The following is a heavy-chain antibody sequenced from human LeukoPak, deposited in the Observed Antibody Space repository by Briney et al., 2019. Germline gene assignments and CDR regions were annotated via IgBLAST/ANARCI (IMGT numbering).Heavy chain of an antibody. Sequence: SVTVSCKASGGTFSSYAISWVRQAPGQGLEWMGGIIPIFGTANYAQKFQGRVTITADESTSTAYMELSSLRSEDTAVCYCARGDYYGSGSYPPPYWGQGTLVTVSS. CDR2: IIPIFGTA. CDR1: GGTFSSYA. CDR3: ARGDYYGSGSYPPPY. V-gene: IGHV1-69*13. D-gene: IGHD3-10*01. J-gene: IGHJ4*02.